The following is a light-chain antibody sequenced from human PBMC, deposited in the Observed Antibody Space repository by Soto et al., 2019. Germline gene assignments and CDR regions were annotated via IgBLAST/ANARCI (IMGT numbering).Light chain of an antibody. CDR1: QSVSSNY. Sequence: EIVLTQSPGTLSLPPGERATLSCRASQSVSSNYLAWYQQKPGQAPRLLIYGASSRATGIPDRFSGSGSGTDFTLTISRLEPEDFAVYYCQHYGRSPYTFGQGTKLEIK. CDR2: GAS. CDR3: QHYGRSPYT. J-gene: IGKJ2*01. V-gene: IGKV3-20*01.